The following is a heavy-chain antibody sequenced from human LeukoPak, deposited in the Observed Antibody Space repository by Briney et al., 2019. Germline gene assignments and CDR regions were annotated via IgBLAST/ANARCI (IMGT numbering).Heavy chain of an antibody. CDR3: TTEATVTTSPPFQH. V-gene: IGHV3-15*01. CDR1: GFTFSNAW. Sequence: GGSLRLSCAASGFTFSNAWMSWVRQAPGKGLEWVGRIKSKTDGGTTDYAAPVKGGFTISRDDSKNTLYLQMNSLKTEDTAVYYCTTEATVTTSPPFQHWGQGTLVTVSS. D-gene: IGHD4-17*01. CDR2: IKSKTDGGTT. J-gene: IGHJ1*01.